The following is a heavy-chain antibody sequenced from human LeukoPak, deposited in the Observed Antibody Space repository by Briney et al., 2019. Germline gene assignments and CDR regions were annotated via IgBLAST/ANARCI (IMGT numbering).Heavy chain of an antibody. CDR3: ARDTYYDSSGYYYSDY. V-gene: IGHV3-53*01. Sequence: PGGALGLSCAASGFPFNSYSMNWVRQAPGKGLEWVSVIYSGGNTYYAASVKGRFTISRDYSKNTLYLQMNSLRAEDTAVYHCARDTYYDSSGYYYSDYWGQGTLVTVSS. J-gene: IGHJ4*02. D-gene: IGHD3-22*01. CDR1: GFPFNSYS. CDR2: IYSGGNT.